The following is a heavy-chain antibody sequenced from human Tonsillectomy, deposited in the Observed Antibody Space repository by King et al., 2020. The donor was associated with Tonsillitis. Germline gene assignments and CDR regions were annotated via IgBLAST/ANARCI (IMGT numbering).Heavy chain of an antibody. Sequence: VQLQQWGAGLLKPSETLSLTCAVYGGSFSGYYWSWIRQPPGKGLEWVGEINHSGSTYYNPSLGSRVSVSVDTSKHQFSLNLSSVTAADTAVYYCATGTYYKRMNSWGQGTLVTVSS. D-gene: IGHD3-22*01. CDR1: GGSFSGYY. J-gene: IGHJ4*02. V-gene: IGHV4-34*01. CDR3: ATGTYYKRMNS. CDR2: INHSGST.